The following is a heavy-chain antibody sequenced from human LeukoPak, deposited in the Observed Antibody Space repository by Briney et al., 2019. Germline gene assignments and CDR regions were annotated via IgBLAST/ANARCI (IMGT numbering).Heavy chain of an antibody. D-gene: IGHD7-27*01. V-gene: IGHV3-7*01. CDR2: IKQDGSQK. CDR1: GFTLTTYR. CDR3: ARENWANDY. Sequence: PGGSLRLSCGASGFTLTTYRMTWLRQAPGEGLEWVANIKQDGSQKYYVDSVKGRFTISRDNAKNSLYLQMNSLKAEDTAVYYCARENWANDYWGQGTLVTVSS. J-gene: IGHJ4*02.